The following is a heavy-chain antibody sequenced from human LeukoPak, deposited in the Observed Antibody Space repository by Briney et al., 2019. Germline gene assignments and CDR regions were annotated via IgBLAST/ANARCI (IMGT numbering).Heavy chain of an antibody. V-gene: IGHV1-69*13. J-gene: IGHJ4*02. CDR2: IIPIFGTA. CDR1: GGTFSSYA. CDR3: AREPGYCSGGSCYSSYDDY. Sequence: SVKVSCKASGGTFSSYAISWVRQAPGQGLEWMGGIIPIFGTANYAQKFQGRVTITAGESTSTAYMELSSLRPEDTAVYYCAREPGYCSGGSCYSSYDDYWGQGTLVTVSS. D-gene: IGHD2-15*01.